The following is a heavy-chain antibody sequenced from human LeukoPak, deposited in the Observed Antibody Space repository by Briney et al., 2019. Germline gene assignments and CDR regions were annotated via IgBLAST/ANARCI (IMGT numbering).Heavy chain of an antibody. V-gene: IGHV3-21*01. CDR3: ARGRSITILRGVAISDGFDI. Sequence: PGGSLRLSCAASGFTFSSYAMSWVRQAPGKGLEWVSFIDTTTSDKYYADSVKGRFTISRDNAKNSLYLQMNSLRADDTALYYCARGRSITILRGVAISDGFDIWGQGTMVTVSS. CDR2: IDTTTSDK. CDR1: GFTFSSYA. J-gene: IGHJ3*02. D-gene: IGHD3-10*01.